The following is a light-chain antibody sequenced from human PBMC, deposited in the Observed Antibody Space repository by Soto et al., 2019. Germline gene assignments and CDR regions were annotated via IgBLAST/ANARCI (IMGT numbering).Light chain of an antibody. CDR1: HDIARW. Sequence: DIQMTQSPSSVAAVVGDSVAITCRASHDIARWLAWYQQPPGKAPRLPIYAASSLQSGVPTRFSGSGSGTDFTLTFTHLRPVYSAVYYCQQVTGFPLTCGGGTKVE. V-gene: IGKV1-12*01. CDR2: AAS. CDR3: QQVTGFPLT. J-gene: IGKJ4*01.